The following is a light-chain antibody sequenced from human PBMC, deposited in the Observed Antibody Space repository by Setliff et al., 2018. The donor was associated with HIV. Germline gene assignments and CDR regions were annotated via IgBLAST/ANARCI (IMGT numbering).Light chain of an antibody. CDR1: SNDVGSYNL. CDR2: DVS. J-gene: IGLJ1*01. CDR3: CSYAGSGTYV. Sequence: QSVLTQPASVSGSPGQSITISCTGTSNDVGSYNLVSWYQQHPGKAPKLMIYDVSKRPSGVSNRFSGFKSGNTASLTISGLQAEDEADYYCCSYAGSGTYVFGTGTKATVL. V-gene: IGLV2-23*02.